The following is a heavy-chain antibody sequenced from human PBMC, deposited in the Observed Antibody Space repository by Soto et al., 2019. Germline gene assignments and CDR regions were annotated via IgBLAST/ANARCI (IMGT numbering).Heavy chain of an antibody. CDR1: GNTVPNYA. J-gene: IGHJ4*02. Sequence: ASGKVSCKASGNTVPNYAMHWVRQAPGQGLEWMGGINTVKGNTKYSQNFQSRITIIKNTLYLKMHSLRAEDPAVYYCAKVRLALFDYWGQGTLVTVSS. V-gene: IGHV1-3*04. D-gene: IGHD6-19*01. CDR2: INTVKGNT. CDR3: AKVRLALFDY.